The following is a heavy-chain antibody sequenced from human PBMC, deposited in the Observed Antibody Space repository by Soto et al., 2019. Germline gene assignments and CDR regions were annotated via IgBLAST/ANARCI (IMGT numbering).Heavy chain of an antibody. J-gene: IGHJ6*01. CDR1: GDSVSSNSAA. D-gene: IGHD6-13*01. CDR3: ARDNWAAGTLVYYYYYGMDV. CDR2: TYYRSKWYN. V-gene: IGHV6-1*01. Sequence: TLSLTCAISGDSVSSNSAAWNWIRQSPSRGLEWLGRTYYRSKWYNDYAVSVKSRITINPDTSKNQFSLQLNSVTPEDTAVYYCARDNWAAGTLVYYYYYGMDVWGQGTTVTV.